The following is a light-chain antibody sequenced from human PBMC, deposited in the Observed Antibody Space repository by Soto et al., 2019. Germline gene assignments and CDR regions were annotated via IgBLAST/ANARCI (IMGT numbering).Light chain of an antibody. CDR2: EVS. CDR1: RTDAGGYNY. J-gene: IGLJ3*02. Sequence: QSALTQPASMSGSPGQSITISCTGTRTDAGGYNYVSWYQQHPAKVPKLLIYEVSNRPSGVSNRFSGSKSGSTASLTISGLQPEDEGDYYCSSYTRSNTWVFGGGTKVPS. CDR3: SSYTRSNTWV. V-gene: IGLV2-14*01.